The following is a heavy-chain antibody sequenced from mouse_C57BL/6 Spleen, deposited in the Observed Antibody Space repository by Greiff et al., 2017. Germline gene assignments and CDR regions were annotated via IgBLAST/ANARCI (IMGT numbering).Heavy chain of an antibody. J-gene: IGHJ2*01. Sequence: EVQVVESGGGLVKPGGSLKLSCAASGFTFSSYAMSWVRQTPEKRLEWVATISDGGSYTYYPDNVKGRFTISRDNAKNNLYLQMSHLKSEDTAMYYCARNHYYGSSYAYFDYWGQGTTLTVSS. D-gene: IGHD1-1*01. CDR2: ISDGGSYT. V-gene: IGHV5-4*01. CDR1: GFTFSSYA. CDR3: ARNHYYGSSYAYFDY.